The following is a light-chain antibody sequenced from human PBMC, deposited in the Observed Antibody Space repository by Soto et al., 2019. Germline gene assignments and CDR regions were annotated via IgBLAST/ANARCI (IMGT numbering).Light chain of an antibody. CDR3: QQYNKWPPWT. CDR1: QSVGTF. V-gene: IGKV3D-15*01. CDR2: GAS. Sequence: LVAVSLSPKGRASLSCRASQSVGTFLAWYQQRSGQAPRLLIYGASTRASGIPDRFSGSGSGTEFTHTISSLQSEDFAVYYCQQYNKWPPWTFGQ. J-gene: IGKJ1*01.